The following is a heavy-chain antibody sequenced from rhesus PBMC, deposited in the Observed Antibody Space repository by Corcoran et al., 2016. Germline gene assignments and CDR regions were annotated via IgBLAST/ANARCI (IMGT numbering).Heavy chain of an antibody. Sequence: QVQLQESGPGLVKPSETLSLTCAVSGGSISSSNWWSWIRQPPGKGLEWIRFISGSSGRTSYNPSLKSRDTLSKDTSKNQFSLKLSSVTAADTAVYYCARAGSGYRSYGLDSWGQGVVVTVSS. D-gene: IGHD2-21*01. CDR2: ISGSSGRT. CDR3: ARAGSGYRSYGLDS. CDR1: GGSISSSNW. V-gene: IGHV4-65*02. J-gene: IGHJ6*01.